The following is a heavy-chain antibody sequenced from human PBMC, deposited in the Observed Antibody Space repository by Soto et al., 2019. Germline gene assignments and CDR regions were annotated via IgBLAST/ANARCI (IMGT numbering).Heavy chain of an antibody. J-gene: IGHJ3*02. Sequence: ASVKVSCKASGYTFTGYYMHWVRQAPGQGLEWMGWINPNSGGTNYAQKFQGWVTMTRDTSISTAYMELSRLRSDETAVYYCARDRGRSLQDIVVIPAAGANDAFDIWGQGTMVTVSS. CDR2: INPNSGGT. CDR3: ARDRGRSLQDIVVIPAAGANDAFDI. V-gene: IGHV1-2*04. D-gene: IGHD2-2*01. CDR1: GYTFTGYY.